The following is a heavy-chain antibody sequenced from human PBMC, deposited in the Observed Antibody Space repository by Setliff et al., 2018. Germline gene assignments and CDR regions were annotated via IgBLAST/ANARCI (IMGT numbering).Heavy chain of an antibody. CDR3: ARVPPRDQAFDY. J-gene: IGHJ4*02. CDR2: ISYDGSNK. Sequence: GGSLRLSCAASGFTFSSYAMHWVRQAPGKGLEWVAVISYDGSNKYYADSVKGRFTISRDNSKSTLYLQMNSLRAEDTAVYYCARVPPRDQAFDYWGQGTLVTVSS. D-gene: IGHD2-21*02. V-gene: IGHV3-30*04. CDR1: GFTFSSYA.